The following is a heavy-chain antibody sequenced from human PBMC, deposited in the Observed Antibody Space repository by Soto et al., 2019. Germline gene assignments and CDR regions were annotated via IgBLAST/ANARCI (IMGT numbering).Heavy chain of an antibody. J-gene: IGHJ4*02. Sequence: ASVKVSCKASGYTFTSYAMHWVRQAPGQRLEWMGWINAGNGNTKYSQKFQGRVTITRDTSASTAYMELSSLRSEDTAVYYCARARGSAWAAAGKRYFDYWGQGTLVTVSS. CDR1: GYTFTSYA. D-gene: IGHD6-13*01. V-gene: IGHV1-3*01. CDR2: INAGNGNT. CDR3: ARARGSAWAAAGKRYFDY.